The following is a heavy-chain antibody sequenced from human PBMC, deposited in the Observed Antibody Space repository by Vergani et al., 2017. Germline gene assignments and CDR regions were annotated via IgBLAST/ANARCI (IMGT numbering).Heavy chain of an antibody. Sequence: QITSKESGPTLVKPTQTLTLTCTFSGFSLSTSGVGVGWIRQPPGKALEWLALIYWDDDKRYSPSLKSRLTITKDTSKNQVVLTMTNMDPVDTATYYCAHSWYYGSGSYYYYYGMDVWGQGTTVTVSS. V-gene: IGHV2-5*02. CDR1: GFSLSTSGVG. D-gene: IGHD3-10*01. J-gene: IGHJ6*02. CDR3: AHSWYYGSGSYYYYYGMDV. CDR2: IYWDDDK.